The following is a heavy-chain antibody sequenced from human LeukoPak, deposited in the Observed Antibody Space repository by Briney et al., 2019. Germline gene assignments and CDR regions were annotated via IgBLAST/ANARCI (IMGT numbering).Heavy chain of an antibody. CDR3: ARHPAVTTVTFDY. D-gene: IGHD4-17*01. CDR2: IYYSGST. J-gene: IGHJ4*02. Sequence: GSIYYSGSTYYNPSLKSRVTISVDTSKNQFSLKLNSVTAADTAMYYCARHPAVTTVTFDYWGQGTLVTVSS. V-gene: IGHV4-39*01.